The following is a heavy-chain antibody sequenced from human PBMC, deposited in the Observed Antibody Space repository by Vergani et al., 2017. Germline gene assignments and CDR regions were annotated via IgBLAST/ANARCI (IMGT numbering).Heavy chain of an antibody. V-gene: IGHV1-8*01. CDR1: GYTFTSYD. Sequence: QVQLVQSGAEVKKPGASVKVSCKASGYTFTSYDINWVRQATGQGLEWMGWMNPNSGNTGYAQKFQGRVNMTRNTSISTAYMELSSLRSEDTAVYYCARGQDRVRGVQFDYWGQGTLVTVSS. CDR2: MNPNSGNT. J-gene: IGHJ4*02. D-gene: IGHD3-10*01. CDR3: ARGQDRVRGVQFDY.